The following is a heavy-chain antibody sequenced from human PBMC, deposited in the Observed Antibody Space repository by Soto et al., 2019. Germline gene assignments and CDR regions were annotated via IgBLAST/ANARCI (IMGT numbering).Heavy chain of an antibody. CDR1: GDSVSSNSAS. J-gene: IGHJ4*02. V-gene: IGHV6-1*01. CDR2: TYYRSKWYD. Sequence: SETLSLTCAISGDSVSSNSASWNWLRQSPSRGLEWLGRTYYRSKWYDDYAEAVKSRVTINPDTSENQFSLHLNSVTPEDTAVYYCAREGMTARLDYWGQGTLVTVSS. CDR3: AREGMTARLDY. D-gene: IGHD6-6*01.